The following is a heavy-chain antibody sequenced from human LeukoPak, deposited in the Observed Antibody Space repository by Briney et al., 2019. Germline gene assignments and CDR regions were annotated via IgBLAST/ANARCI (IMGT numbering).Heavy chain of an antibody. CDR2: IYNSGST. V-gene: IGHV4-61*01. CDR3: ARDYGDYNAFDI. D-gene: IGHD4-17*01. Sequence: PSETLSLTCTVSGGSVSSGSYWNWIRQPPGKGLEWIGYIYNSGSTNYNPSLKSRVTISVDTSKNQFSLKLSSVTAADTAVYYCARDYGDYNAFDIWGQGTMVAVSS. J-gene: IGHJ3*02. CDR1: GGSVSSGSY.